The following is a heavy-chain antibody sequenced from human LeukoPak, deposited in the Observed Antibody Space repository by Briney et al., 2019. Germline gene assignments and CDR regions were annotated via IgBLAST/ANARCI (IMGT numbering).Heavy chain of an antibody. V-gene: IGHV3-11*01. CDR3: ARMGRERDC. CDR1: GFTFTDYY. D-gene: IGHD1-1*01. Sequence: PGGSLRLSCAASGFTFTDYYMTWIRQAPAKGLEWVSYISGSGSNRDYADSVKGRFTISRDNAENSLYLQLNNLRAEDTAVYYCARMGRERDCWGQGTRVTVSS. CDR2: ISGSGSNR. J-gene: IGHJ4*02.